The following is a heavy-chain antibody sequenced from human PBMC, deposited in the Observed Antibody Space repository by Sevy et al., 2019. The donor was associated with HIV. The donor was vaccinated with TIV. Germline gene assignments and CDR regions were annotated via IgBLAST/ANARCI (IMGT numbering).Heavy chain of an antibody. CDR3: ASNQYYDSSGSPYFDY. V-gene: IGHV3-30-3*01. J-gene: IGHJ4*02. Sequence: GGSLRLSCAASGFTFSSYAMHWVRQAPGKGLEWVAVISYDGSNKYYADSVNGRFTISSDNSKNTLYLQMNSLRAEDTAVYYCASNQYYDSSGSPYFDYWGQGTLVTVSS. CDR2: ISYDGSNK. D-gene: IGHD3-22*01. CDR1: GFTFSSYA.